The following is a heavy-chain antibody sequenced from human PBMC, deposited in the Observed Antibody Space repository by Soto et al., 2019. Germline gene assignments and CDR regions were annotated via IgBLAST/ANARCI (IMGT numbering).Heavy chain of an antibody. Sequence: QITLKESGPTLVKPTQTLTLTCTFSGFSLSMSGVGVGWIRQPPGKALEWLALIYWDDDKRYSPSLKSRLTITKDTSKNPLVLTMTNMDPVDTATYYCARGLRYCSSTNCPNCFDPWGQGTLVTVSS. CDR3: ARGLRYCSSTNCPNCFDP. CDR1: GFSLSMSGVG. D-gene: IGHD2-2*01. V-gene: IGHV2-5*02. J-gene: IGHJ5*02. CDR2: IYWDDDK.